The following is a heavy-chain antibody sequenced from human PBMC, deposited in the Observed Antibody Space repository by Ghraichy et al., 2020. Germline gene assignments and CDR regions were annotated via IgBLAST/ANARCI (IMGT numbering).Heavy chain of an antibody. V-gene: IGHV3-15*01. Sequence: GGSLRLSCAASGFTFSNAWMSWVRQAPGKGLEWVGRIKSKTDGGTTDYAAPVKGRFTISRDDSKNTLYLQMNSLKTEDTAVYYCTAGTYCGGDCYNYWGQGTLVTVSS. J-gene: IGHJ4*02. CDR2: IKSKTDGGTT. CDR1: GFTFSNAW. D-gene: IGHD2-21*02. CDR3: TAGTYCGGDCYNY.